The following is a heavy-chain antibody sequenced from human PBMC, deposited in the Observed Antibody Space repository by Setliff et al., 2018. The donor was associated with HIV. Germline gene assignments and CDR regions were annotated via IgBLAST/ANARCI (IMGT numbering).Heavy chain of an antibody. V-gene: IGHV4-31*03. CDR2: IYYSGST. CDR3: AREKTTLVGGVIILQIVDY. Sequence: SETLSLTCTVSGASISSGGYYWSWIRQHPGKGLEWIGYIYYSGSTYYNPSLRSRVSMSVDTSENQFSLKLSSVTAADTAVHYCAREKTTLVGGVIILQIVDYWGQGKLVTVSS. CDR1: GASISSGGYY. D-gene: IGHD3-10*01. J-gene: IGHJ4*02.